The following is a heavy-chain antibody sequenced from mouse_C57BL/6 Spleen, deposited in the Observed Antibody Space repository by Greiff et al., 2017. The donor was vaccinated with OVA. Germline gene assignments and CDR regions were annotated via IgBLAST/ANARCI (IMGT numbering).Heavy chain of an antibody. CDR2: IDPSDSYT. CDR3: ASGHPYYFDY. D-gene: IGHD3-1*01. CDR1: GYTFTSYW. Sequence: VQLQQPGAELVRPGTSVKLSCKASGYTFTSYWMHWVKQRPGQGLEWIGVIDPSDSYTNYNQKFKGKATLTVDTSSSTAYMQLSSLTSEDSAVYYCASGHPYYFDYWGQGTTLTVSS. V-gene: IGHV1-59*01. J-gene: IGHJ2*01.